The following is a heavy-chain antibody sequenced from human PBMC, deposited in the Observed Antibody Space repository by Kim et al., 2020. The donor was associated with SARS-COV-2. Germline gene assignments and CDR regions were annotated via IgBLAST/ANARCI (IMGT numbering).Heavy chain of an antibody. V-gene: IGHV3-9*01. D-gene: IGHD6-25*01. CDR1: GFTFDDYA. J-gene: IGHJ4*02. CDR2: ISWNSGSI. CDR3: AKDSGSGYDY. Sequence: GGSLRLSCAASGFTFDDYAMHWVRQAPGKGLEWVSGISWNSGSIGYADSVKGRFTISRDNAKNSLYLQMNSLRAEDTSLYYCAKDSGSGYDYWGQGTLVTVSS.